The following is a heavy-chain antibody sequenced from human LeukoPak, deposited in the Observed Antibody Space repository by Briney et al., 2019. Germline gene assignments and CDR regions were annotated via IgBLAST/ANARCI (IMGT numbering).Heavy chain of an antibody. D-gene: IGHD3-10*01. CDR1: GYTFTSYG. J-gene: IGHJ4*02. Sequence: GASVKVSCKASGYTFTSYGISWVRQAPGQGLEWMGWISAYNGNTNYAQKLQGRVTMTTDTSTSTAYMEVSRLRSDDTAVYYCAREGSYSYSFHPPFDNWGQGTLVTVSS. CDR2: ISAYNGNT. V-gene: IGHV1-18*01. CDR3: AREGSYSYSFHPPFDN.